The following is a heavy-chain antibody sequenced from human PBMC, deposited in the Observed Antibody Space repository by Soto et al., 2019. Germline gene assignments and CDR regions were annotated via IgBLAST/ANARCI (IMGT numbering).Heavy chain of an antibody. V-gene: IGHV1-69*04. CDR1: GGTFSSYT. D-gene: IGHD3-10*01. CDR2: IIPILGIA. CDR3: TRDWEITVSTWSFGGF. J-gene: IGHJ4*02. Sequence: ASVKVSCKASGGTFSSYTISWVRQAPGQGLEWMGRIIPILGIANYAQKFQARVTITADKSTSTAYMELSGLRFEDTAMYYCTRDWEITVSTWSFGGFWGRGTLVTVS.